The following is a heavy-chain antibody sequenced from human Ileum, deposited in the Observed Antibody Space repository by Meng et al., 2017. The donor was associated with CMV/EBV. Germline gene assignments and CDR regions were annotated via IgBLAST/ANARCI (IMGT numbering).Heavy chain of an antibody. Sequence: SETLSLTCTVSGGSVSSFSYYWSWIRQPPGKGLEWIGSIHYSGNTIHNPSLKSRVAISLDPSKNQFSLKVKSVTAADTAVYYCAAHGGAGVYFPQFWGPGTLVTVSS. CDR2: IHYSGNT. V-gene: IGHV4-61*01. D-gene: IGHD4-23*01. CDR3: AAHGGAGVYFPQF. CDR1: GGSVSSFSYY. J-gene: IGHJ2*01.